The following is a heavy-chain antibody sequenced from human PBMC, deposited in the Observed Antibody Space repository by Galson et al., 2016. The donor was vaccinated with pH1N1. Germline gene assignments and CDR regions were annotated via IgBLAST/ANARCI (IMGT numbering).Heavy chain of an antibody. CDR2: LYTSGST. Sequence: TLSLTCTVSGGSISSGSYYWNWIRQPAGEGLEWIGRLYTSGSTTYNPSLKSRVTTSVDTSKNQFSLRLTSVTAADTAVYYCARDRVALTGIFDYWGQGTLVTVSS. CDR1: GGSISSGSYY. CDR3: ARDRVALTGIFDY. V-gene: IGHV4-61*02. D-gene: IGHD3-10*01. J-gene: IGHJ4*02.